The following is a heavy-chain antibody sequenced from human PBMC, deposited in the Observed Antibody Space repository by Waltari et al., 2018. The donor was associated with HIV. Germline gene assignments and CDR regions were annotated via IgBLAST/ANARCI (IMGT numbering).Heavy chain of an antibody. Sequence: EVQLVESGGGSDQPGGSLRLSCPVSGLPFSRHWMTWVSPAPGRGLEWVANIKEDGSERSYVESVKGRFIISRDNAKNSLFLQMYGLGAEDTGVYYCARLQWATQNLDFWGQGTLVTVSS. V-gene: IGHV3-7*01. D-gene: IGHD6-19*01. CDR1: GLPFSRHW. CDR3: ARLQWATQNLDF. CDR2: IKEDGSER. J-gene: IGHJ4*02.